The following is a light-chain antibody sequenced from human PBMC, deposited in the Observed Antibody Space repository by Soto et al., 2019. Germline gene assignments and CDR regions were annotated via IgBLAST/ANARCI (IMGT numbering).Light chain of an antibody. J-gene: IGKJ4*01. CDR1: QSISIF. V-gene: IGKV3-11*01. Sequence: EIVLTQSPATLSLSPGERATLSCRASQSISIFLAWYQQRPGQAPRLVIWDASNRATGTPARFSGSGSGTDFTLTIRNLEPEDFAVYYCQQRNFWPLTFGGGTKVEIK. CDR2: DAS. CDR3: QQRNFWPLT.